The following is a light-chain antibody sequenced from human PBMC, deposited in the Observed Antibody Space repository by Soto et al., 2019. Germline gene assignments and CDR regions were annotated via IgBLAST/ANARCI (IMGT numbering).Light chain of an antibody. Sequence: DIVMTQSPLSLSVTPGEPASISCRSSQSLLYSNGNNYLDWYLQRPGQSPQLLIHLGSNRASGVPDRFSGSGSGTDFPLKISRVEAEDVGVYYCMQALQSRTFGQGTKVEIK. CDR2: LGS. CDR1: QSLLYSNGNNY. CDR3: MQALQSRT. V-gene: IGKV2-28*01. J-gene: IGKJ1*01.